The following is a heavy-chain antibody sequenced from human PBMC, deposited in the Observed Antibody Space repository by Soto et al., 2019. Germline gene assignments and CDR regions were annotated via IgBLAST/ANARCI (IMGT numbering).Heavy chain of an antibody. D-gene: IGHD6-19*01. CDR1: GFTFSSYA. CDR2: ISSSSSYI. J-gene: IGHJ6*02. Sequence: GGSLRLSCAASGFTFSSYAMSWVRQAPGKGLEWVSGISSSSSYIYYADSVKGRFTISRDNAKNSLYLQMNSLRAEDTAVYYCARQWLVQTRDLYYYYGMDVWGQGTTVTVSS. V-gene: IGHV3-21*01. CDR3: ARQWLVQTRDLYYYYGMDV.